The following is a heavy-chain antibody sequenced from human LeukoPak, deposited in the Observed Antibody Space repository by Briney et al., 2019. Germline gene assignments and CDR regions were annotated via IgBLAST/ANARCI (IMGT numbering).Heavy chain of an antibody. D-gene: IGHD5-18*01. CDR3: AKTWGRRSRSSPAMAYFDY. CDR1: GFTFSDYY. Sequence: GGSLRLSCAASGFTFSDYYMSWIRQAPGKGLEWVAVISYDGSNKYYADSVKGRFTISRDNSKNTLYLQMNSLRAEDTAVYYCAKTWGRRSRSSPAMAYFDYWGQGTLVTVSS. J-gene: IGHJ4*02. V-gene: IGHV3-30*18. CDR2: ISYDGSNK.